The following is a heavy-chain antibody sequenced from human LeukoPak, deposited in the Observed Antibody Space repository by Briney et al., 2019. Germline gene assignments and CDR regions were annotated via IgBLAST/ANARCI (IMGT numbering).Heavy chain of an antibody. J-gene: IGHJ6*03. D-gene: IGHD3-9*01. CDR1: GYSFTSYW. CDR2: IYPGDSDT. V-gene: IGHV5-51*01. Sequence: GESLKISCKGSGYSFTSYWIGWVRQMPGKGLEWMGIIYPGDSDTRYSPSFQGQVTISADKSISTAYLQWSSLKASDTAMYYCARHRRWDHDILTGYYLTPYYYYMDVWGKGTTVTVSS. CDR3: ARHRRWDHDILTGYYLTPYYYYMDV.